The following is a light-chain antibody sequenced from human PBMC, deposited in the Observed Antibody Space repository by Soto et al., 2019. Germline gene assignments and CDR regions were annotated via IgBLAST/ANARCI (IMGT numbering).Light chain of an antibody. CDR3: CSYAGTYSVI. J-gene: IGLJ2*01. Sequence: QSALTQPPSVSGSPGQSVTISCSGTSSDVGGYSFVSWYQQHPGNTPKLIIYDVRNRPSGVTDRFSGSKSGNTASLTISGLQAEDEAYYYCCSYAGTYSVIFGGGTKLTVL. V-gene: IGLV2-11*01. CDR2: DVR. CDR1: SSDVGGYSF.